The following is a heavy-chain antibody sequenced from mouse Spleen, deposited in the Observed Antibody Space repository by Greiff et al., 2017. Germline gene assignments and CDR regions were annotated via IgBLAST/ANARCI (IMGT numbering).Heavy chain of an antibody. D-gene: IGHD2-3*01. Sequence: EVMLVESGGGLVQPGGSLKLSCAASGFTFSDYGMAWVRQAPRKGPEWVAFISNLAYSIYYADTVTGRFTISRENAKNTLYLEMSSLRSEDTAMYYCARHPSIYDGYSWYFDVWGTGTTVTVSS. J-gene: IGHJ1*03. CDR3: ARHPSIYDGYSWYFDV. V-gene: IGHV5-15*04. CDR2: ISNLAYSI. CDR1: GFTFSDYG.